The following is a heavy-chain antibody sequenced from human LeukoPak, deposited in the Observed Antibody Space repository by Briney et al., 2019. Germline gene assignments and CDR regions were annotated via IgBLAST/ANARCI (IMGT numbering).Heavy chain of an antibody. CDR2: ISYGGSNK. D-gene: IGHD6-19*01. V-gene: IGHV3-30*04. J-gene: IGHJ4*02. CDR1: GFTFSNYA. CDR3: ARDGQGSSGALYFFDY. Sequence: GGSLRLSCAASGFTFSNYALHWVRQAPGKGLEWVAIISYGGSNKYYADSVKGRFTISRDNSKNTLYLQMNPLRAEDAAVYYCARDGQGSSGALYFFDYWGQGTLVTVSS.